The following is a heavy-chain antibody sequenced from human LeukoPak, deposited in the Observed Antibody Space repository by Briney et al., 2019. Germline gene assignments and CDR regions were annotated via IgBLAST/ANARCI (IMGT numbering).Heavy chain of an antibody. J-gene: IGHJ3*02. CDR3: ATRGWFGELVAFDI. Sequence: PLASVKVSCKASGYTFTSYDINWVRQATGQGLEWMGWMNPNSGNTGYAQKFQGRVTMTRNTSISTAYMELSSLRSEDTAVYYCATRGWFGELVAFDIWGQGTTVTVSS. D-gene: IGHD3-10*01. V-gene: IGHV1-8*01. CDR1: GYTFTSYD. CDR2: MNPNSGNT.